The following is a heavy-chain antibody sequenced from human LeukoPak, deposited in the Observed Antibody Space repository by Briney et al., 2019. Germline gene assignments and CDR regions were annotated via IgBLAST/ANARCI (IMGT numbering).Heavy chain of an antibody. D-gene: IGHD3-22*01. CDR2: IYHSGST. V-gene: IGHV4-4*02. CDR3: ATRENYYYDSSGPFDY. Sequence: PSETLSLTCAVSGGSISSSNWWSWVRQPPGKGLEWIGEIYHSGSTNYNPSLKSRVTISVDKSKNQFSLKLSSVTAADTAVYYCATRENYYYDSSGPFDYWGQGTLVTVSS. J-gene: IGHJ4*02. CDR1: GGSISSSNW.